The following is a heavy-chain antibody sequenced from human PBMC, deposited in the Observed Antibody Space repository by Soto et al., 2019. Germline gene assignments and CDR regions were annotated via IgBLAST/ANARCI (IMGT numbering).Heavy chain of an antibody. CDR2: IYPGDSDT. J-gene: IGHJ6*02. Sequence: PGESLKISCKGSGYSFTSYWIGGVRQMPGKGLEWMGIIYPGDSDTRYSPSFQGQVTISADKSISTAYLQWSSLKASDTAMYYCTVSGDPYYYGMDVWGQGTTVTVSS. V-gene: IGHV5-51*01. D-gene: IGHD7-27*01. CDR3: TVSGDPYYYGMDV. CDR1: GYSFTSYW.